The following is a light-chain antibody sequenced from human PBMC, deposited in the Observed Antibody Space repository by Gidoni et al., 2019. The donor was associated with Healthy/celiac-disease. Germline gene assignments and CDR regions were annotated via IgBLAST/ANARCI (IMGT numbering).Light chain of an antibody. CDR2: LGS. CDR1: QRLLHSNGCNY. Sequence: DIVMTQSPLSLPVTPGEPASISCRTSQRLLHSNGCNYLDWYLQKPGQSPQLLIYLGSNRASGVPDRFSGSGSGTDFTLKISRVEAEDVGVYYCMQALQTPWTFGQGTKVEIK. J-gene: IGKJ1*01. CDR3: MQALQTPWT. V-gene: IGKV2-28*01.